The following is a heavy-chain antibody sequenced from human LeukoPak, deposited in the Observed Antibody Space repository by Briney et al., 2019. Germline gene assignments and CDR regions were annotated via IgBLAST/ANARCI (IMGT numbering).Heavy chain of an antibody. CDR3: ARGKENGDYSDNWFDP. D-gene: IGHD4-17*01. CDR1: GGSFSGYY. CDR2: IYYSGST. V-gene: IGHV4-34*01. Sequence: SETLSLTCAVYGGSFSGYYWSWIRQPPGKGLEWIGSIYYSGSTYYNPSLKSRVTISVDTSKNQFSLKLSSVTAADTAVYYCARGKENGDYSDNWFDPWGQGTLVTVSS. J-gene: IGHJ5*02.